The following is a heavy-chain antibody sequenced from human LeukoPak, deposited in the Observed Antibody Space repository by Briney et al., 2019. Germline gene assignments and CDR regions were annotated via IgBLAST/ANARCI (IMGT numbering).Heavy chain of an antibody. CDR3: ARLWARCSGTSCYSNPYYFDY. V-gene: IGHV3-48*03. CDR1: GFTFSTYE. D-gene: IGHD2-2*01. J-gene: IGHJ4*02. Sequence: PGGSLRLSCAASGFTFSTYEMNWVRQAPGKGLEWVSYISGSGSTIYYADSVKGRFTISRDNANNSLYLQMNSLRAEDTAVYYCARLWARCSGTSCYSNPYYFDYWGQGTLVTVSS. CDR2: ISGSGSTI.